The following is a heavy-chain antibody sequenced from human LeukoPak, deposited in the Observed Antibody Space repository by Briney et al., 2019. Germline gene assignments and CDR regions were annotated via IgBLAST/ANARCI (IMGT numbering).Heavy chain of an antibody. V-gene: IGHV1-2*02. CDR3: ARDLRGYSYGSIDY. D-gene: IGHD5-18*01. J-gene: IGHJ4*02. CDR2: INSNSGGT. Sequence: ASVKVSCKASGYIFTGYYMHWVRQAPGQGLEWMGWINSNSGGTNYAQKFQGRITMTRDTTIATAYMELSWLRSDDTAVYYCARDLRGYSYGSIDYWGQGTLVTVSS. CDR1: GYIFTGYY.